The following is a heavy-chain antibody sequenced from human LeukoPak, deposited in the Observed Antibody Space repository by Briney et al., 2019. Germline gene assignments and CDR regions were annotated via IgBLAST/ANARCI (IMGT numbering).Heavy chain of an antibody. Sequence: ASVKVSCKVSGYTLTELSMHWVGQAPGKGLEWMGGFDPEDGETIYAQKFQGRVPMTEDTSTDTAYMELSSLRSEDTAVYYCATAEARARGVIISDLHYYYGMDVWGQGTTVTVSS. J-gene: IGHJ6*02. V-gene: IGHV1-24*01. CDR3: ATAEARARGVIISDLHYYYGMDV. D-gene: IGHD3-10*01. CDR1: GYTLTELS. CDR2: FDPEDGET.